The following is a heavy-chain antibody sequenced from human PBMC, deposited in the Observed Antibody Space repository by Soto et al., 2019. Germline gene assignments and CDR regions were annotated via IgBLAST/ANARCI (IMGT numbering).Heavy chain of an antibody. D-gene: IGHD6-13*01. CDR1: GFTFSSYA. V-gene: IGHV3-23*01. Sequence: EVQLLESGGGLVQPGGSLRLSCAASGFTFSSYAMSWVRQTPGKGLEWVSGISESGGGTYNADSVKGRFTISRDNSKNTLYLQMNSLRAEDTAVYYCAKSHSSSWYECVDYWGPGTLVTVSS. J-gene: IGHJ4*02. CDR2: ISESGGGT. CDR3: AKSHSSSWYECVDY.